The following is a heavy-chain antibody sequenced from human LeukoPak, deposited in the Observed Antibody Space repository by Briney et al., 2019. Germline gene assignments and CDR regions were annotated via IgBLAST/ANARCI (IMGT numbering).Heavy chain of an antibody. V-gene: IGHV1-46*01. Sequence: ASVKVSCKASGYTFTSYYMHWVRQAPGQGPEWMGIINPSGGSTSYAQKFQGRVTMTRDMSTSTVYMELSSLRSEDTAVYYCATGSSSSVFDYWGQGTLVTVSS. J-gene: IGHJ4*02. D-gene: IGHD6-6*01. CDR3: ATGSSSSVFDY. CDR1: GYTFTSYY. CDR2: INPSGGST.